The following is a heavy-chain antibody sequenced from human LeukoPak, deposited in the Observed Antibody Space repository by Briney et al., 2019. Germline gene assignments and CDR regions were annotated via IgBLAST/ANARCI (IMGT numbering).Heavy chain of an antibody. J-gene: IGHJ4*02. CDR1: GLTFSSYA. Sequence: GGSLRLSCAASGLTFSSYAMHGVRQAPGKGLEWVAVISYDGSNKYYAGSVKGGFTISRNNSKNTLYLQMNSLRAEDTAVYYCAGFGGLFDYWGQGTLVTVSS. CDR2: ISYDGSNK. CDR3: AGFGGLFDY. D-gene: IGHD3-10*01. V-gene: IGHV3-30*04.